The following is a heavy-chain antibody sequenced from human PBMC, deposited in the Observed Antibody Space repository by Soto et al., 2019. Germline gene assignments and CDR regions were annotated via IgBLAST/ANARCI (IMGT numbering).Heavy chain of an antibody. D-gene: IGHD3-16*02. V-gene: IGHV3-30-3*01. J-gene: IGHJ2*01. CDR2: ISYDGSNK. CDR1: GLTFSSYA. Sequence: QVELVESEGGVVQPGRSLRLSCAASGLTFSSYAMHWVRQAPGKGLEWVAVISYDGSNKYYADSVKGRFTISRDNSKNTLYLQMNSLRAEDTAVYYCAREMIMITFGGVIATPVGYFDLWGRGTLVTVSS. CDR3: AREMIMITFGGVIATPVGYFDL.